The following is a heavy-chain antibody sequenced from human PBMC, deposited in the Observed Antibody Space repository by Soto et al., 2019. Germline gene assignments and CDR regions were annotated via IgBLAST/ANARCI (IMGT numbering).Heavy chain of an antibody. CDR3: ARDLRIRGGAAAGTD. Sequence: EVQLVESGGGLVQPGGSLRLSCAASGFTVSSNYMSWVRQAPGKGLEWVSVIYSGGSTYYADSVKGRFTISRDNSKNTLYLQMNSLRAEDTAAYYCARDLRIRGGAAAGTDWGQGTLVTVSS. CDR1: GFTVSSNY. D-gene: IGHD6-13*01. V-gene: IGHV3-66*01. J-gene: IGHJ4*02. CDR2: IYSGGST.